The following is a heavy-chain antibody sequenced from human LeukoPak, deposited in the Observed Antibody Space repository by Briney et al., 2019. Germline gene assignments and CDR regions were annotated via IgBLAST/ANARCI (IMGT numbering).Heavy chain of an antibody. CDR1: GFTFSDYY. J-gene: IGHJ4*02. CDR3: ARGAYCCGDCYDY. CDR2: IWYDGSNK. V-gene: IGHV3-33*08. D-gene: IGHD2-21*01. Sequence: GGSLRLSCAASGFTFSDYYMSWIRQAPGKGLEWVAVIWYDGSNKYYADSVKGRFTISRDNSKNTLDLQMNTLRAEDTAVYYCARGAYCCGDCYDYWGQGTLVTVSS.